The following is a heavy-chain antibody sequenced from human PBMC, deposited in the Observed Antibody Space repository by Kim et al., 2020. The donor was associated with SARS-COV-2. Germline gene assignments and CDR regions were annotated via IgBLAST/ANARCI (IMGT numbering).Heavy chain of an antibody. D-gene: IGHD6-19*01. CDR1: GFTFSTYT. Sequence: GGSLRLSCAASGFTFSTYTMHWVRQVPGKGLEWVAVMSYDGSNKYHADSVKGRFTIPRDNSKKTPYLQMNSLRAEDTAVYYCARPYSSGLSRAFDIWGQGTMVTVSS. CDR2: MSYDGSNK. CDR3: ARPYSSGLSRAFDI. J-gene: IGHJ3*02. V-gene: IGHV3-30-3*01.